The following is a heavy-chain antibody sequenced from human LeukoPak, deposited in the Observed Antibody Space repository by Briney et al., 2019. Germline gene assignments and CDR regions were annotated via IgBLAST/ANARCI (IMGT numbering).Heavy chain of an antibody. D-gene: IGHD5-18*01. CDR2: IYYSGST. V-gene: IGHV4-39*07. J-gene: IGHJ5*02. CDR1: GGSISSSRYY. Sequence: SETLSLTCTVSGGSISSSRYYWGWIRQPPGKGLEWIVSIYYSGSTYYNPSLKSRVTISVDTSKNQFSLKLSSVTAADTAVYYCARDRRTAMVTGWFDPWGQGTLVTVSS. CDR3: ARDRRTAMVTGWFDP.